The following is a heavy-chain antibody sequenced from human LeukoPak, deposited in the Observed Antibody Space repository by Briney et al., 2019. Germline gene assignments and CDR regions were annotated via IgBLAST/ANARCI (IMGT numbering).Heavy chain of an antibody. D-gene: IGHD3-10*01. J-gene: IGHJ4*02. Sequence: SETLSLTCTVSGGSISSSSYYWGWIRQPPGKGLEWIGSIYYSGSTYYNPSLKSRVTISVDTSKNQFSLKLSSVTAADTAVYYCARSPLVRGSGSYSLPLDYWGQGTLVTVSS. V-gene: IGHV4-39*07. CDR3: ARSPLVRGSGSYSLPLDY. CDR1: GGSISSSSYY. CDR2: IYYSGST.